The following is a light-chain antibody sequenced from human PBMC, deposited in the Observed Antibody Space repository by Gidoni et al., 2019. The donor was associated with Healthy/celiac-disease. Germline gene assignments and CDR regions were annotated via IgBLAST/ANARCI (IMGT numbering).Light chain of an antibody. V-gene: IGKV3-20*01. Sequence: EIVLPQYPGTLSLSPGERATLPCRASQSVSSSYLAWYQQKPGKAPRLLIYGASIRATVIPNSFSGSGSGTDFTLTISRLEPEDVAVYYCQQYGSSPSFGQGTKVEIK. J-gene: IGKJ1*01. CDR2: GAS. CDR1: QSVSSSY. CDR3: QQYGSSPS.